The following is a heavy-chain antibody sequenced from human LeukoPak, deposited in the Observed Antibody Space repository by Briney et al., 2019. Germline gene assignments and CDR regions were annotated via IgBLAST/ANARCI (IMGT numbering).Heavy chain of an antibody. Sequence: PSETLSLTCAVSGYSLSSGYYWGWIRPPPGKGLEWIGSIYHSGSTYYNPSLKSPVTISVDTSKNQFSLKLSSVTAADTAGYYGATVGILAGYYRFDYWGQGTLVTVSS. CDR3: ATVGILAGYYRFDY. CDR2: IYHSGST. CDR1: GYSLSSGYY. J-gene: IGHJ4*02. V-gene: IGHV4-38-2*01. D-gene: IGHD3-9*01.